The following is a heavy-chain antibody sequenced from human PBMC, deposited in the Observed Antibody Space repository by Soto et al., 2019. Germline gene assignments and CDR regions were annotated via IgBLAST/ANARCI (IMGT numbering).Heavy chain of an antibody. CDR1: GFTFSSYA. D-gene: IGHD1-26*01. V-gene: IGHV3-23*01. CDR2: ISGSGGST. Sequence: GGSLRLSCAASGFTFSSYAMSWVRQAPGKGLEWVSAISGSGGSTYYADSVKGRFTISRDNSKNTLYLQMNSLRAEDTAVYYCAKDLIKESPWELPRRIYDYWGQGTLVTVSS. J-gene: IGHJ4*02. CDR3: AKDLIKESPWELPRRIYDY.